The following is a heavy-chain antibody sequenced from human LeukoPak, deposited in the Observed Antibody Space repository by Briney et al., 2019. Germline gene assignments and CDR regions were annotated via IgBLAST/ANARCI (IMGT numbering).Heavy chain of an antibody. J-gene: IGHJ4*02. D-gene: IGHD7-27*01. CDR2: IKSDGSST. CDR3: ARDQNWVPFDY. Sequence: PGGSLRLSCAASGFTLRSYWMYWVRQAPGKGLVWVSRIKSDGSSTSYADSVKGRFTISRDNAKNTLYLQMNSLTAEDTAVYYCARDQNWVPFDYWGQGTLVTVSS. V-gene: IGHV3-74*01. CDR1: GFTLRSYW.